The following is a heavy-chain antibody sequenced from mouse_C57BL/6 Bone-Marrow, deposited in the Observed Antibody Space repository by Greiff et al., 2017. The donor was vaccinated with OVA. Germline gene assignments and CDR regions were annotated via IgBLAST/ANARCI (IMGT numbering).Heavy chain of an antibody. CDR1: GYTFTSYW. D-gene: IGHD2-5*01. Sequence: QVQLQQPGAELVKPGASVKLSCKASGYTFTSYWMHWVKQRPGQGLEWIGMIHPNSGSTNYNEKFKSKATLTVDKSSSTAYMQLSSLTSEDSAVYDSARWVYSNYDYFDYWGQGTTLTVSS. CDR2: IHPNSGST. CDR3: ARWVYSNYDYFDY. J-gene: IGHJ2*01. V-gene: IGHV1-64*01.